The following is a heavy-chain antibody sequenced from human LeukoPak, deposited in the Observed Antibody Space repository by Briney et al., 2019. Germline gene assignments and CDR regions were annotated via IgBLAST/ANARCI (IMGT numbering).Heavy chain of an antibody. V-gene: IGHV4-39*01. Sequence: SETLSLTCTVSGDSISNSNYYWGWLRQPPGKGLEWIGSISHTGTTYYNPSLKSPVTLSVDTSRNQFSLKLSSVTAADTAVYYWARQFVAFSSSWYWGQGTLVTVSS. J-gene: IGHJ4*02. CDR3: ARQFVAFSSSWY. CDR2: ISHTGTT. CDR1: GDSISNSNYY. D-gene: IGHD6-13*01.